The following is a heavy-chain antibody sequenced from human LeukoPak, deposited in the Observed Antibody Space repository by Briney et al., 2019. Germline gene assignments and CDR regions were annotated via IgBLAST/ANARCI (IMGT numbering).Heavy chain of an antibody. CDR1: GYTFTDYY. V-gene: IGHV1-2*06. J-gene: IGHJ4*02. D-gene: IGHD3-9*01. CDR2: INPNSGGT. Sequence: ASVKVSCKASGYTFTDYYMLWVRQAPGQGPEWMGRINPNSGGTNYAQNFKGRVTMTRDTSISTAYMELNSLTSDDTAVYYCARDWFPTAMLTRQYYFDYWGQGTLVTVSS. CDR3: ARDWFPTAMLTRQYYFDY.